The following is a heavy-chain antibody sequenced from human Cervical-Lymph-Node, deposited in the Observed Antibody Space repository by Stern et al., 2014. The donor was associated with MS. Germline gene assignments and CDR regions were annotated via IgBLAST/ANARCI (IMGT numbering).Heavy chain of an antibody. Sequence: VQLVESGGGLVQPGGSLRLSCAASGFTFSSYAMSWVRQAPGKGLEWVSAISGSGGSTYYADSVKGRFTISRDNSKNKLYLQMNSLRAEDTAVYYCANNIVATQDFDYWGQGTLVTVSS. CDR1: GFTFSSYA. J-gene: IGHJ4*02. V-gene: IGHV3-23*04. D-gene: IGHD5-12*01. CDR3: ANNIVATQDFDY. CDR2: ISGSGGST.